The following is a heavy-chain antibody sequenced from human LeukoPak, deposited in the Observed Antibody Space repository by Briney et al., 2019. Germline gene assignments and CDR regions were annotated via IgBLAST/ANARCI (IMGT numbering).Heavy chain of an antibody. V-gene: IGHV3-23*01. CDR1: GFTFNNYA. CDR3: AKDPRVGASAGEHFHH. D-gene: IGHD1-26*01. J-gene: IGHJ1*01. CDR2: ISTSGGST. Sequence: GGSLRLSCAASGFTFNNYAMSWVRQAPGKELEWVSSISTSGGSTYYADSVRGRFTISRDNSKNTLDLQMNGLRAEDTAVYYCAKDPRVGASAGEHFHHWGQGALVTVSS.